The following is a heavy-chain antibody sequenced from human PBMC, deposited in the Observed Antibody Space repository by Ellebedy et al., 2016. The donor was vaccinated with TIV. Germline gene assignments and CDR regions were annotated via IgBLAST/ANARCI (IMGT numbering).Heavy chain of an antibody. V-gene: IGHV4-59*01. D-gene: IGHD3-3*01. Sequence: SETLSLTXTVSGDSISSYYWSWIRQPPGKGLEWIGYIYYNGNTNYNPSLKSRVTISVDTSKNQFSLKLSSVTAADTAVYYCARLTSGYYANFDYWGQGTLVTVSS. CDR2: IYYNGNT. CDR1: GDSISSYY. CDR3: ARLTSGYYANFDY. J-gene: IGHJ4*02.